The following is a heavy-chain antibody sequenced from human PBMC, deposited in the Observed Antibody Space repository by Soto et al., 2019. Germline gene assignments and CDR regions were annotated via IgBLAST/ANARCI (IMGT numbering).Heavy chain of an antibody. D-gene: IGHD6-19*01. CDR2: IYPGDSDT. CDR1: GYSFTSYW. CDR3: ARQPYSSGTLDYYYGMDV. Sequence: GESLKISCKGSGYSFTSYWIGWVRQMPGKGLEWMGIIYPGDSDTRYSPSFQGQVTISAAKSISTAYLQWSSLKASDTAMYYCARQPYSSGTLDYYYGMDVWGQGTTVTVSS. V-gene: IGHV5-51*01. J-gene: IGHJ6*02.